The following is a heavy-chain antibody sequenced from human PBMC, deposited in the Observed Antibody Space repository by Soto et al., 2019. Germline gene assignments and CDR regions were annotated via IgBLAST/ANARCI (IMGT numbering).Heavy chain of an antibody. V-gene: IGHV1-69*13. CDR2: IIPIFGTA. Sequence: GASVKVSCKASGGTFSSYAISWVRQAPGQGLEWMGGIIPIFGTANYAQKFQGRVTITADESTSTAYMELSSLRSEDTAVYYCARVKGPSGSEPEGYYYYGMDVWGQGTTVTVSS. CDR3: ARVKGPSGSEPEGYYYYGMDV. D-gene: IGHD1-26*01. CDR1: GGTFSSYA. J-gene: IGHJ6*02.